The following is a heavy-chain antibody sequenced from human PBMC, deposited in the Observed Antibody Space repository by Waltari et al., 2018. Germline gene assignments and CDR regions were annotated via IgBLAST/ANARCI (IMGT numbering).Heavy chain of an antibody. J-gene: IGHJ5*02. CDR2: ISHSGST. CDR1: GGPFPDYS. V-gene: IGHV4-34*01. Sequence: QVQLHQWGAGLLKPSETLSLTCAVSGGPFPDYSWSWIRQSPDKGLVWIGEISHSGSTNYNPSLKSRVTMSVDTIKKQFSLKLTSVTAADTAVYFCARTWGYSPPLGWFDPWGRGTRVTVSS. D-gene: IGHD1-26*01. CDR3: ARTWGYSPPLGWFDP.